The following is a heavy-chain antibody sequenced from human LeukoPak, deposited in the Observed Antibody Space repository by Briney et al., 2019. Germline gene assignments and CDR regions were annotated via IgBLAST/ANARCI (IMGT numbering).Heavy chain of an antibody. J-gene: IGHJ4*02. V-gene: IGHV4-39*01. Sequence: LETLSLTCTISGGSISSNNHYWGWIRQTPGKGLEWIGSIYHSGSTYDNPSFKSRVTISVDTSKNQFSLKMVSVTAADSALYYCARTWVCSDSTYRDYWGQGILVTVSS. CDR1: GGSISSNNHY. CDR3: ARTWVCSDSTYRDY. CDR2: IYHSGST. D-gene: IGHD4-11*01.